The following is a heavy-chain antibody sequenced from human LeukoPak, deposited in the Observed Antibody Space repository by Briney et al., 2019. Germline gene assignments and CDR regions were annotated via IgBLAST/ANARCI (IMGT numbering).Heavy chain of an antibody. D-gene: IGHD3-22*01. CDR1: GFTFSSCA. Sequence: GGSLRLSCAASGFTFSSCAMSWVRQAPGKGLEWVSAISGSGGSTYYADSVKGRFTISRDNSKNTLYLQMNSLRAEDTAVYYCAMGSSGYYNLYFDYWGQGTLVTVSS. J-gene: IGHJ4*02. CDR3: AMGSSGYYNLYFDY. V-gene: IGHV3-23*01. CDR2: ISGSGGST.